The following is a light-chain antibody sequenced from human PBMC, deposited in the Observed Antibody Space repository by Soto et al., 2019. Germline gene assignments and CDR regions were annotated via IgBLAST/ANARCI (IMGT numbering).Light chain of an antibody. CDR2: DNN. J-gene: IGLJ2*01. V-gene: IGLV1-51*01. Sequence: QAVVTQPPSVSAAPGQKVTISCSGSSSNIGNNYVSWYQQLPGTAPKLLIYDNNKRPSGIPDRFSGSKSGTSATLGITGLQTGDGADYYCGTWDSSLSAEVFGGGTKLTVL. CDR3: GTWDSSLSAEV. CDR1: SSNIGNNY.